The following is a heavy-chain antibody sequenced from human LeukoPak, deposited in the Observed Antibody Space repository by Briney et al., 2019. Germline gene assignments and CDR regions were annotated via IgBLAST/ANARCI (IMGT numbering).Heavy chain of an antibody. Sequence: PSETLSLTCAVYGGSFSGYYWSWIRQPPGKGLEWIGYIYYSGSTNYNPSLKSRVTISVDTSKNQFSLKLSSVTAADTAVYYCAREKGSGKTLNDAFDIWGQGTMVTVSS. CDR3: AREKGSGKTLNDAFDI. D-gene: IGHD3-10*01. V-gene: IGHV4-59*01. CDR2: IYYSGST. CDR1: GGSFSGYY. J-gene: IGHJ3*02.